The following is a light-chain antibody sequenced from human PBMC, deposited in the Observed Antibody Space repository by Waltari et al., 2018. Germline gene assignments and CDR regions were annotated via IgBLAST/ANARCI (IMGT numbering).Light chain of an antibody. Sequence: QSALTQPASVSGSPGQSIAISCTGTSSDVGNYNLVTWYQQHPGKAPKLMIYEVTKRPSGVSNRFSGSKSDNTASLTISGLQAEDEADYYCCSNAGSGTYVFGTGTKVTVL. V-gene: IGLV2-23*02. CDR1: SSDVGNYNL. CDR2: EVT. J-gene: IGLJ1*01. CDR3: CSNAGSGTYV.